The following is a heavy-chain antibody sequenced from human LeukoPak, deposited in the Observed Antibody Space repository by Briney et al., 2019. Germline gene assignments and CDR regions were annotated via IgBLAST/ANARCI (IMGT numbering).Heavy chain of an antibody. D-gene: IGHD3-22*01. Sequence: SETLSLTCTVSGGSISSYFWSWIRQPAGKGLEWIGRIYTSGTTNYNTTLKSRLTMSVDTSKNQFSLRLSSVTAADTAVYYCATRLPDYYDSSGPTGYWGQGTLVTVSS. V-gene: IGHV4-4*07. CDR2: IYTSGTT. CDR3: ATRLPDYYDSSGPTGY. J-gene: IGHJ4*02. CDR1: GGSISSYF.